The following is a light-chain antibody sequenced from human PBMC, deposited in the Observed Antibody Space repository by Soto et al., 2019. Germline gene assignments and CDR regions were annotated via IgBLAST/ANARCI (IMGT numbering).Light chain of an antibody. J-gene: IGLJ3*02. CDR1: SSNIGRNF. V-gene: IGLV1-51*01. CDR2: DDT. Sequence: QSVLTQPPSVSAAPGQGVTMSCSGTSSNIGRNFVSWYQQLPGTAPKLLIYDDTKLPYGIPGRFSASKSGTSATLAITGLQTRYESASYCGPWDSSLSVLVFGGGTKLTVL. CDR3: GPWDSSLSVLV.